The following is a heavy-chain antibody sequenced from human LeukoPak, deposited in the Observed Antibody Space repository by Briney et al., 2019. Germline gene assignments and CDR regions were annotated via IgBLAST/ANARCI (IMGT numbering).Heavy chain of an antibody. J-gene: IGHJ4*02. CDR3: ARGFYYGGPFFDY. CDR2: INVDGTQK. CDR1: GFSFDNFW. D-gene: IGHD4-23*01. V-gene: IGHV3-7*03. Sequence: PGGSLRLSCAASGFSFDNFWMTWVRQVPGKGLEWVANINVDGTQKNCVDSLKGRFTISRDNAGNSVYLQMNSLRAEDTAVYYCARGFYYGGPFFDYWGQGTLVTVSS.